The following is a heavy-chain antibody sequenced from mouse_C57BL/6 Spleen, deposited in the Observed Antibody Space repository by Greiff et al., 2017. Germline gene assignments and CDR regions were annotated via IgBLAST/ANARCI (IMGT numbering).Heavy chain of an antibody. D-gene: IGHD1-1*01. CDR2: IDPSDSYT. CDR1: GYTFTSYW. Sequence: VQLQQPGAELVRPGTSVKLSCKASGYTFTSYWMHWVKQRPGQGLEWIGVIDPSDSYTNYNQKFKGKATLTVDTSSSTAYMQLSSLTSDDSAVYYCARITTVVAPSLDYWGQGTTLTVSS. CDR3: ARITTVVAPSLDY. V-gene: IGHV1-59*01. J-gene: IGHJ2*01.